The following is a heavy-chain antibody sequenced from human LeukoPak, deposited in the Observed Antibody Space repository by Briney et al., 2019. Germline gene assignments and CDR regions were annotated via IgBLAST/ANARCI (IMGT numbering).Heavy chain of an antibody. D-gene: IGHD6-19*01. CDR2: ISSRSFTI. CDR3: ARSVIAVAGYDAFDI. CDR1: GFTFSAYS. V-gene: IGHV3-48*02. J-gene: IGHJ3*02. Sequence: GRSLRLSCAASGFTFSAYSMNWVRQAPGKGLDWVSYISSRSFTIYYADSVKGRFTISRDNAKNSLYLEMNSLRDEDTAVYYCARSVIAVAGYDAFDIGGQGTVVTVSS.